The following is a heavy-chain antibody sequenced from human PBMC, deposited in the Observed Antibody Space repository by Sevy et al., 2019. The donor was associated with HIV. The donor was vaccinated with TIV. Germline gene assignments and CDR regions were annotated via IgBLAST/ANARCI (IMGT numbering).Heavy chain of an antibody. CDR1: GFTFSSYG. Sequence: GGSLRLSCAASGFTFSSYGMHWVRQAPGKGLEWVAVIWYDGSNKYYVDSVKGRFTISRDNSKNTLYLQMNSLRAEDTAVYYCAKWNYYDSSGLDYWGQGTLVTVSS. J-gene: IGHJ4*02. CDR3: AKWNYYDSSGLDY. D-gene: IGHD3-22*01. CDR2: IWYDGSNK. V-gene: IGHV3-33*06.